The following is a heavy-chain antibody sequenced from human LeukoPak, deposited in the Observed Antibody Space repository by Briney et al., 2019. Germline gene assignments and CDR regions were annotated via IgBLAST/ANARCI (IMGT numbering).Heavy chain of an antibody. CDR2: ISSSGSAI. J-gene: IGHJ4*02. D-gene: IGHD3-22*01. CDR1: GFSFGAYS. V-gene: IGHV3-48*04. CDR3: ARDGPYDSSGYFDF. Sequence: GGSLRLSCAASGFSFGAYSMNWVRQAPGRGLEWISYISSSGSAIYYVDSVKGRFTISRDNAKNSLYLQMNSLRAEDMAVYYCARDGPYDSSGYFDFWGQGTLVTVSS.